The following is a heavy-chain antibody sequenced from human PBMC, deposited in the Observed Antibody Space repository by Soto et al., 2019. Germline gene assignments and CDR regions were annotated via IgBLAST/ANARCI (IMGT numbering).Heavy chain of an antibody. CDR2: INAGNGNT. V-gene: IGHV1-3*05. J-gene: IGHJ4*02. CDR3: ARDPDYGDYGTSPADDY. D-gene: IGHD4-17*01. CDR1: GYTFTSYA. Sequence: QVQLVQSGAEEKKPGASVKVSCKASGYTFTSYAMHWVRQAPGQRLEWMGWINAGNGNTKYSQKFQGRVTITRDTSANTAYRGRRSLGSEKRSVYYCARDPDYGDYGTSPADDYWGQGTLVTVSS.